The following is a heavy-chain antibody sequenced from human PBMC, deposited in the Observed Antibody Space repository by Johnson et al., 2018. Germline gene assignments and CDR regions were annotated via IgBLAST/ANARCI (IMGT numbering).Heavy chain of an antibody. Sequence: QVQLQESGPGLVKPSQTLSLSCTVSGGSISSGSYYWSWIRQPAGKGLEWIGRLYTSGSPNYNPSLKSRVLISVDTSKNQFSLKLSSVTAADTAVYYCARESLAAAGYFQHWGQGTLVTVSS. CDR2: LYTSGSP. CDR3: ARESLAAAGYFQH. J-gene: IGHJ1*01. CDR1: GGSISSGSYY. V-gene: IGHV4-61*02. D-gene: IGHD6-13*01.